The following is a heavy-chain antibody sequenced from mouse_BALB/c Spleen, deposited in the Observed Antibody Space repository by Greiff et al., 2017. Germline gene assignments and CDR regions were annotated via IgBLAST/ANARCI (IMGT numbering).Heavy chain of an antibody. Sequence: VQLQQSGAELVKPGASVKISCKATGYTFSSYWIEWVKQRPGHGLEWIGEILPGSGSTNYNEKFKGKATFTADTASNTAYMQLSSLTSEDSAVYYCARGELGVAMDYWGQGTSVTVAS. CDR1: GYTFSSYW. V-gene: IGHV1-9*01. CDR3: ARGELGVAMDY. J-gene: IGHJ4*01. CDR2: ILPGSGST.